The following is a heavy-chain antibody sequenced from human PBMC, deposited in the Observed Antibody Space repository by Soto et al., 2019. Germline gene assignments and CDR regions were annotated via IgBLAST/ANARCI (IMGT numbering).Heavy chain of an antibody. J-gene: IGHJ4*02. CDR2: ISGSGDNT. Sequence: EVQLLESGGGLVQPGGSLRLSCAASGFTFSSFAMSWVRQAPGKALEWVSSISGSGDNTLYADSVKGRFIISRDNSKNTRYLQVASLRDEDRAVYYCAKGATRGYISSWGRSHFDVWGQGTLVTVSS. D-gene: IGHD6-13*01. CDR3: AKGATRGYISSWGRSHFDV. V-gene: IGHV3-23*01. CDR1: GFTFSSFA.